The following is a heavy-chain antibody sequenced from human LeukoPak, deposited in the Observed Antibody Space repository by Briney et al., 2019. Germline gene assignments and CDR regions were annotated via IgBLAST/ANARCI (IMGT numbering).Heavy chain of an antibody. CDR1: GYTFTGYY. D-gene: IGHD3-16*02. V-gene: IGHV1-2*02. CDR3: ARGDYDYVWGSYRYHAFDI. CDR2: INPNSGGT. Sequence: ASVKVSCKASGYTFTGYYMHWVRQAPGQRLEWMGWINPNSGGTNYAQKFQGRVTMTRDTSISTAYMDLSRLRSDDTAVYYCARGDYDYVWGSYRYHAFDIWGQGTMVTVSS. J-gene: IGHJ3*02.